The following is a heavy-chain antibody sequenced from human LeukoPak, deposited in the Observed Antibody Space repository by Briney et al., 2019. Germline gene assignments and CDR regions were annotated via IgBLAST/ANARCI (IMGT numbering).Heavy chain of an antibody. V-gene: IGHV4-59*01. D-gene: IGHD5-12*01. Sequence: SETLSLTCTVSGGSISSYYWSWIRQPPGKGLEWMGYIYYSVNTNYNPSLKSRVTISLDTSKNQFSLKLRSVNAADTDVYYCARDGSGYDSLNSDYWGQGTLVTVSS. CDR1: GGSISSYY. CDR3: ARDGSGYDSLNSDY. CDR2: IYYSVNT. J-gene: IGHJ4*02.